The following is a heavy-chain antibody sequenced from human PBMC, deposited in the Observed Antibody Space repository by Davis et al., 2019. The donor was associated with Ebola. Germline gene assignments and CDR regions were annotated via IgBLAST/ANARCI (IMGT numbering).Heavy chain of an antibody. CDR3: TRHVPGDFWYFDL. J-gene: IGHJ2*01. CDR1: GFIVSSNY. Sequence: GGSLRLSCAASGFIVSSNYMSWVRQAPGKGLEWVSVIYRDGRTYHADYVKVRFPISRDNSKNTVYVQMNSLRAEDTAVYYCTRHVPGDFWYFDLWGRGTVVTVSS. V-gene: IGHV3-53*01. CDR2: IYRDGRT. D-gene: IGHD4-17*01.